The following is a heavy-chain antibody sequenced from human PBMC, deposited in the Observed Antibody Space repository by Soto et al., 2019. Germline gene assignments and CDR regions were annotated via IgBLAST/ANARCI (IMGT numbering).Heavy chain of an antibody. D-gene: IGHD1-20*01. V-gene: IGHV3-7*01. CDR3: AGIQNNWFDP. J-gene: IGHJ5*02. CDR1: RFTFTSSW. Sequence: EVQLVESGGGLVQPGGSLRLSCAASRFTFTSSWMSWVRQAPGKGLEWVANIKQDGNEAYYLDSVKGRFTISRDNAWPSLYLQMNSLSAADTAVYYCAGIQNNWFDPWGQGTLVTVAS. CDR2: IKQDGNEA.